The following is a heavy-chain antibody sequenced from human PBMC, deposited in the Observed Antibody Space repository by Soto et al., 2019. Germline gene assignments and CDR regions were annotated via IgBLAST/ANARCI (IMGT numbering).Heavy chain of an antibody. V-gene: IGHV3-9*01. CDR2: ISWNSGSI. D-gene: IGHD3-10*01. J-gene: IGHJ4*02. Sequence: GGSLRLSCAASGFTFDDYAMHWVRQAPGKGLEWVSGISWNSGSIGYADSVKGRFTISRDNAKNSLYLQMNSLRAEDAALYYCAKDIYGSGSYSRGFDYWGQGTLVTVSS. CDR1: GFTFDDYA. CDR3: AKDIYGSGSYSRGFDY.